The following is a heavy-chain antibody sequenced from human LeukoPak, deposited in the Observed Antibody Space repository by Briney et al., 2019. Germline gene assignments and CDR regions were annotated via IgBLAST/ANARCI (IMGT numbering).Heavy chain of an antibody. J-gene: IGHJ4*02. CDR3: AKDRGYCSSTSCHYFDY. V-gene: IGHV3-30*02. Sequence: GGSLRLSCAASGFTFSSYGMHWVRQAPGKGLEWVAFIRYDGSNKYYADSVKGRFTISRDNSKNTLYLQTNSLRAEDTAVYYCAKDRGYCSSTSCHYFDYWGQGTLVTVSS. CDR1: GFTFSSYG. CDR2: IRYDGSNK. D-gene: IGHD2-2*01.